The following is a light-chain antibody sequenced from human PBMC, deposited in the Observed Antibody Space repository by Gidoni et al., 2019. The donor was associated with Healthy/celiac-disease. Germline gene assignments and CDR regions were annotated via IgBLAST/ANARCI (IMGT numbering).Light chain of an antibody. Sequence: TQSPSSLSASVGDRVTITCRASQSISSYLNWYQQKPGKAPKLLIYAASSLQSGVPSRFSGSGSGTDFTLTISSLQPEDVATYYCQQSYSTPPVTFGQGTKLEIK. CDR3: QQSYSTPPVT. CDR1: QSISSY. V-gene: IGKV1-39*01. CDR2: AAS. J-gene: IGKJ2*01.